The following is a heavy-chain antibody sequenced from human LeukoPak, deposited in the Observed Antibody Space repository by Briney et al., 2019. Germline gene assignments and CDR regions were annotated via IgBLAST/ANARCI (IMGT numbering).Heavy chain of an antibody. CDR2: MNPNSGNT. V-gene: IGHV1-8*01. Sequence: GASVKVSCKASGYTFTSDDINWVRQATGQGLEWMGWMNPNSGNTGYAQKFQGRVTMTRNTSISTAYMELSSLRSEDTAVYYCARVGSSGWFINYYFDYWGQGTLVTVSS. D-gene: IGHD6-19*01. CDR3: ARVGSSGWFINYYFDY. J-gene: IGHJ4*02. CDR1: GYTFTSDD.